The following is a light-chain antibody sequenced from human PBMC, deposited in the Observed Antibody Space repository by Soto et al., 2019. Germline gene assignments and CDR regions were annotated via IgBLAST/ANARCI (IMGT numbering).Light chain of an antibody. CDR1: RRDVGGYNY. CDR2: EVT. Sequence: QSALTQPASVSGSPGQSITISCTGTRRDVGGYNYVSWYQQYPGKSPKLLIYEVTHRPSGVSNRFSGSKSGNTASLTISGLQAEDEADYYCSSYTNINTRACVFGTGTKLTVL. V-gene: IGLV2-14*01. J-gene: IGLJ1*01. CDR3: SSYTNINTRACV.